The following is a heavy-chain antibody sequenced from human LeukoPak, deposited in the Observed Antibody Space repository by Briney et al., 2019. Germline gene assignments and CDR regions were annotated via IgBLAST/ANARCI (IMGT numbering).Heavy chain of an antibody. J-gene: IGHJ4*02. CDR3: ARATQFYDFWSGYYP. CDR1: GYTFTSYA. V-gene: IGHV1-3*01. CDR2: INAGNGNT. Sequence: ASVKVSCKASGYTFTSYAMHWVRQAPGQRLEWIGWINAGNGNTKYSQKFQGRVTITRNTSISTAYMELSSLRSEDTAVYYCARATQFYDFWSGYYPWGQGTLVTVSS. D-gene: IGHD3-3*01.